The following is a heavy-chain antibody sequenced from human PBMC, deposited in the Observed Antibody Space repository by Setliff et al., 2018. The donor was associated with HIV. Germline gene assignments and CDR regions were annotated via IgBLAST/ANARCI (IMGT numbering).Heavy chain of an antibody. CDR2: INHSGGT. CDR3: ATGITVAPDY. Sequence: ETLSLTCAVYGESFSYYFWSWVRQPPGKGLEWIGEINHSGGTNYNPSLKSRVTISADTSKNQFSLKLTSVTAADTAVYYCATGITVAPDYWGQGSLVTVSS. CDR1: GESFSYYF. J-gene: IGHJ4*02. D-gene: IGHD6-19*01. V-gene: IGHV4-34*01.